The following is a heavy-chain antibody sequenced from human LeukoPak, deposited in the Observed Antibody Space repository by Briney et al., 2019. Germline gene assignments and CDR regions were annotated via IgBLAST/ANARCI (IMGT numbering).Heavy chain of an antibody. CDR2: VNPKSGDT. V-gene: IGHV1-2*02. D-gene: IGHD1-26*01. Sequence: ASVKVTCKPSGYPFTNFYIHWVRQAPGQGLEWMGWVNPKSGDTKYAQKFQDRISMTRDTSISTAYMEVNRLTSDDSAVYYCARDGVLVGSTVLNYWGQGTLVTVAS. J-gene: IGHJ4*01. CDR1: GYPFTNFY. CDR3: ARDGVLVGSTVLNY.